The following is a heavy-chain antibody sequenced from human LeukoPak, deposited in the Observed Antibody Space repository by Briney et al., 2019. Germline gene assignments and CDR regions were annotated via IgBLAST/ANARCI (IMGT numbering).Heavy chain of an antibody. CDR1: GFTFGDYV. CDR3: TRVSREDWYFDL. CDR2: IRSKAIGGTS. V-gene: IGHV3-49*04. Sequence: PGGSLRLSCTASGFTFGDYVMNWVRQAPGKGLEWVGFIRSKAIGGTSEYAASVKGRFTISRDDSKSIAYLQMNSLKTEDTAVYYCTRVSREDWYFDLWGRGTLVTVSS. J-gene: IGHJ2*01.